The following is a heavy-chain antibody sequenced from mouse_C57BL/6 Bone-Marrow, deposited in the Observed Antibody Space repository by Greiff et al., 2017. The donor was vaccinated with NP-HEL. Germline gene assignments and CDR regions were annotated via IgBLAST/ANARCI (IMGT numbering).Heavy chain of an antibody. CDR3: ARDGGYSNYLYWYFDV. Sequence: EVKLMESGPGLVKPSQSLSLTCSVTGYSITSGYYWNWIRQFPGNKLEWMGYISYDGSNNYNPSLKNRISITRDTSKNQFFLKLNSVTTEDTATYYCARDGGYSNYLYWYFDVWGTGTTVTVSS. V-gene: IGHV3-6*01. CDR1: GYSITSGYY. D-gene: IGHD2-5*01. J-gene: IGHJ1*03. CDR2: ISYDGSN.